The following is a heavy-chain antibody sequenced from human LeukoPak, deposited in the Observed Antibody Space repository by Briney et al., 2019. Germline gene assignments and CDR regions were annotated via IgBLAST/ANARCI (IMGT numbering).Heavy chain of an antibody. D-gene: IGHD6-13*01. V-gene: IGHV4-59*01. CDR3: ASSLVRASWYGASYYYYYMDV. CDR1: GGSFSSYY. Sequence: TSETLSLTCAVYGGSFSSYYWSWIRQPPGKGLEWIGYIYYSGSTNYNPSLKSRVTISVDTSKNQFSLKLSSVTAADTAVYYCASSLVRASWYGASYYYYYMDVWGKGTTVTISS. CDR2: IYYSGST. J-gene: IGHJ6*03.